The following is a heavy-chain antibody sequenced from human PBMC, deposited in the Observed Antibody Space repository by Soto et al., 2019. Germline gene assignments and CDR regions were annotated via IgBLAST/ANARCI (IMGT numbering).Heavy chain of an antibody. CDR3: TRHAVITSGGVIVSHWFDP. Sequence: GASVKVSCKASGYTFTYRYLHWVRQAPGQALEWMGWITPFNGNTNYAQKFQDRVTFSADKSINTAFLQWSSLRASDTATYFCTRHAVITSGGVIVSHWFDPWGQGTPVTVSS. D-gene: IGHD3-16*02. V-gene: IGHV1-45*01. CDR1: GYTFTYRY. CDR2: ITPFNGNT. J-gene: IGHJ5*02.